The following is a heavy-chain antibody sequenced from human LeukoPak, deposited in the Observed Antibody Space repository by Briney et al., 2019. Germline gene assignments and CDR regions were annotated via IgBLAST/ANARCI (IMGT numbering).Heavy chain of an antibody. D-gene: IGHD2-2*01. Sequence: GGSLRLSCAASGFTFSGFSMNWVRQAPGKGLEWVSSINNSSIYIYYADSVKGRFTISRDNAKNSLYLQMNSLRAEDTAVYYCARKYHGLRHYYFDYWGQGTLVTVSS. CDR3: ARKYHGLRHYYFDY. CDR1: GFTFSGFS. J-gene: IGHJ4*02. V-gene: IGHV3-21*04. CDR2: INNSSIYI.